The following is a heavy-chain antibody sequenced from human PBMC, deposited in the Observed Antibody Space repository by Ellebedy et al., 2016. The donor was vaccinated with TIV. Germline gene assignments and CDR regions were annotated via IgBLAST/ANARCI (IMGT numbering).Heavy chain of an antibody. J-gene: IGHJ6*02. CDR3: ARGMGVVPANYYYYGMDV. Sequence: SVKVSCXASGGTFSSYAISWVRQAPGQGLEWMGGIIPIFGTANYAQKFQGRVTITADESTSTAYMELSSLRSEDTAVYYCARGMGVVPANYYYYGMDVWGQGTTVTVSS. CDR2: IIPIFGTA. D-gene: IGHD2-2*01. V-gene: IGHV1-69*13. CDR1: GGTFSSYA.